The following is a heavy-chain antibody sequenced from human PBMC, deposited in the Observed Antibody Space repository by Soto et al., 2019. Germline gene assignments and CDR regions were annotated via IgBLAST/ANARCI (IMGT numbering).Heavy chain of an antibody. Sequence: PGESLKISCKGSGYSFTSDWIGWVRQMPVKGLEWMGIIYPGDSDTRYSPSFQGQVTISADKSISTAYLQWSSLKASDTAMYYCARLAHVGIDYYDSSGYYPQLDYYYGMDVWGQGTTVTVSS. J-gene: IGHJ6*02. V-gene: IGHV5-51*01. D-gene: IGHD3-22*01. CDR1: GYSFTSDW. CDR2: IYPGDSDT. CDR3: ARLAHVGIDYYDSSGYYPQLDYYYGMDV.